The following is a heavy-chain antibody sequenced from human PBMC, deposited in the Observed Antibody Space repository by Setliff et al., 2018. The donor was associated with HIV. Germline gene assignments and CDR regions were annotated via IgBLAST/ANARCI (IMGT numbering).Heavy chain of an antibody. CDR2: IYYSGST. V-gene: IGHV4-39*01. Sequence: SETLSLTCTVSGGSISSGSYYWSWIRQPAGKGLEWIGTIYYSGSTYYNPSLKSRVSFSVDTSKNQLSLKLRSVTAADSAMYYCARQKETYYYDSSGYPAYFDYWGQGALVTVSS. D-gene: IGHD3-22*01. CDR3: ARQKETYYYDSSGYPAYFDY. J-gene: IGHJ4*02. CDR1: GGSISSGSYY.